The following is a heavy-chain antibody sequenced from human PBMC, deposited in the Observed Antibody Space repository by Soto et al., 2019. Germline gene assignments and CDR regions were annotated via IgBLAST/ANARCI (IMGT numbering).Heavy chain of an antibody. Sequence: QVLLQESGPGLVQPSGTLSLSCVVSGVSISSNYYWGWVRQPPGKGLEWLGDISHIGSVNYNPSRTRRVTIATDKSQNQFSPNVTSVTAADTAVYYCARRFGWSAIDYWGQGTLVSVSS. CDR3: ARRFGWSAIDY. CDR1: GVSISSNYY. D-gene: IGHD3-9*01. CDR2: ISHIGSV. V-gene: IGHV4-4*02. J-gene: IGHJ4*02.